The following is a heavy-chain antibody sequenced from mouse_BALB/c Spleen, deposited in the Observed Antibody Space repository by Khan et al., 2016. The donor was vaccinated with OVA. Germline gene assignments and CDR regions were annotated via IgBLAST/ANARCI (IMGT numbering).Heavy chain of an antibody. Sequence: QIQLVQSGPELKKFGETVRISCKASGYTFTTAGIQWVQKMPGKGLKWIGWINTHSGVPKYAEDFKGRFAFSLEISARTAYLQITNLNNEDTATYFGARGGAAYYRSDGGAMEYWGQGTSVTVSS. CDR3: ARGGAAYYRSDGGAMEY. J-gene: IGHJ4*01. CDR1: GYTFTTAG. V-gene: IGHV9-4*02. D-gene: IGHD2-12*01. CDR2: INTHSGVP.